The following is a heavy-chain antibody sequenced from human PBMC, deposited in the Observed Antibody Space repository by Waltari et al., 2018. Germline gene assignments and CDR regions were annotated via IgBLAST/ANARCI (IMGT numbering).Heavy chain of an antibody. J-gene: IGHJ6*02. D-gene: IGHD6-19*01. CDR2: INHSGST. CDR1: GGSFSGYY. Sequence: QVQLQQWGAGLLKPSETLSLTCAVYGGSFSGYYWSWIRQPPGKGREWIGEINHSGSTNYNPSLKSRVTISVDTSKNQFSLKLSSVTAADTAVYYCARGAPIAVAQYYYYYYGMDVWGQGTTVTVSS. V-gene: IGHV4-34*01. CDR3: ARGAPIAVAQYYYYYYGMDV.